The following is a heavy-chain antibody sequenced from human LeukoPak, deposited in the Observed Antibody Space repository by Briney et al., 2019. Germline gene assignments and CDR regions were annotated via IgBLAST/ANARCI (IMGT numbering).Heavy chain of an antibody. CDR1: GGSISSYY. V-gene: IGHV4-59*01. CDR3: ARRTRTIAAAGSREYYFDY. CDR2: IYYSGST. J-gene: IGHJ4*02. Sequence: SETLSLTCTVSGGSISSYYWSWIRQPPGKGLEWIGFIYYSGSTNYNPSLKSRVTISVDTSKNQFSLKLSSVTAADTAVYYCARRTRTIAAAGSREYYFDYWGQGTLVTVSS. D-gene: IGHD6-13*01.